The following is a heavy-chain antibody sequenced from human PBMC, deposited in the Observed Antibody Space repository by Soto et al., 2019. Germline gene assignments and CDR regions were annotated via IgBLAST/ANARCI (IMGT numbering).Heavy chain of an antibody. CDR3: ARVRYGDY. V-gene: IGHV1-18*01. J-gene: IGHJ4*02. CDR2: ISAHNGNT. D-gene: IGHD1-1*01. Sequence: QVHLVQSGAEVKKPGASVKVSCKGSGYDFTTYGITWVRQAPGQGLEWMAWISAHNGNTDYAQKLQGRVTVTRDTSPTTAYMELRSLRSDDTAVYYCARVRYGDYWGQGALVTVSS. CDR1: GYDFTTYG.